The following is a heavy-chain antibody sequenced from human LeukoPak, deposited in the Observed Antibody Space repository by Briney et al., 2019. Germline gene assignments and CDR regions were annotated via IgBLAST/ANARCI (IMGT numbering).Heavy chain of an antibody. D-gene: IGHD6-19*01. Sequence: GASVKASCKASGGAFSSYAISWVRQAPGQGLEWMGGIIPIFGTANYAQKFQGRVTITADKSTSTAYMELSSLRSEDTAVYYCASSPDPYSSGSKDNWFDPWGQGTLVTVSS. CDR2: IIPIFGTA. CDR1: GGAFSSYA. CDR3: ASSPDPYSSGSKDNWFDP. V-gene: IGHV1-69*06. J-gene: IGHJ5*02.